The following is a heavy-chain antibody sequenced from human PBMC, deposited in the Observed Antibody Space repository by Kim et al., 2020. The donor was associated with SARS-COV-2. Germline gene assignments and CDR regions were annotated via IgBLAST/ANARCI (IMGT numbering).Heavy chain of an antibody. CDR3: SSCYTYYYAMDI. Sequence: SNPSLKSRFTISVDTSKKQFSLKLSSVTAADTAVYYCSSCYTYYYAMDIWGQGTTVTVSS. J-gene: IGHJ6*02. V-gene: IGHV4-34*01. D-gene: IGHD2-2*02.